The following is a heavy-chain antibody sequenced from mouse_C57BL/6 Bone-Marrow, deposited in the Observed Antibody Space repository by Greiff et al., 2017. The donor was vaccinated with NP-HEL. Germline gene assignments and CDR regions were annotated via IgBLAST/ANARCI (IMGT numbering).Heavy chain of an antibody. Sequence: VQLKQSGAELVRPGASVTLSCTASGFNIKDDYMHWVKQRPEQGLEWIGWIDPENGDTEYASKFQGKATITADTSSNTAYLQLSSLTSEDTAVYYCTGYGKVDYWGQGTTLTVSS. CDR3: TGYGKVDY. CDR1: GFNIKDDY. D-gene: IGHD2-1*01. J-gene: IGHJ2*01. V-gene: IGHV14-4*01. CDR2: IDPENGDT.